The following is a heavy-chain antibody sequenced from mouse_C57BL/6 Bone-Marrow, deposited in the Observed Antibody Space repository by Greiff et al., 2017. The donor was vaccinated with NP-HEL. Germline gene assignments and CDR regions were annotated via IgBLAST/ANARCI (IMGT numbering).Heavy chain of an antibody. Sequence: QVQLQQPGADLVKPGASVKLSCKASGYTFTSYWMHWVKQRPGRGLEWIGRIDPTSGGTKFNEKFKTKATLTVDKPSSTAYMQLSSLTSEDSAVYYCARYYYGSRGWYFDVWGTGTTVTVSS. V-gene: IGHV1-72*01. CDR1: GYTFTSYW. CDR2: IDPTSGGT. CDR3: ARYYYGSRGWYFDV. J-gene: IGHJ1*03. D-gene: IGHD1-1*01.